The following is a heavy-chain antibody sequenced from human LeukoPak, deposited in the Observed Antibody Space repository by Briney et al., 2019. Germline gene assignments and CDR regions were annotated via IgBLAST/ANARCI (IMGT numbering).Heavy chain of an antibody. Sequence: PGGSLRLSCAASGFTFSSYAMNWIRQAPGKGLEWVSSISSSGAYIYYADLVEGRFTISRDNGKNSLYLQMNSLGAEDTAVYYCARGVGNYRYYFDFWGQGTLVTVSS. CDR1: GFTFSSYA. D-gene: IGHD3-22*01. J-gene: IGHJ4*02. V-gene: IGHV3-21*01. CDR2: ISSSGAYI. CDR3: ARGVGNYRYYFDF.